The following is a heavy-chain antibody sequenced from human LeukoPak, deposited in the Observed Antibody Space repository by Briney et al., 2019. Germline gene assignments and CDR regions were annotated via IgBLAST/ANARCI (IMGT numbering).Heavy chain of an antibody. CDR2: ISWNSGSI. J-gene: IGHJ6*02. V-gene: IGHV3-9*01. Sequence: QSGGSLRLSCAASGFTFDDYAMHWVRQAPGKGLEWVSGISWNSGSIGYADSVKGRFTISRDNAKNSLYLQMNSLRAEDTALYYCAKGLGRYYYYYGMDVWGQGTTVTVSS. CDR3: AKGLGRYYYYYGMDV. CDR1: GFTFDDYA.